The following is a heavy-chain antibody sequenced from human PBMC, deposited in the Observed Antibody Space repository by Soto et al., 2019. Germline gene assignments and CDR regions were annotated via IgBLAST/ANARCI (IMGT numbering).Heavy chain of an antibody. CDR1: GYPFTSYG. CDR2: INVYNGNT. V-gene: IGHV1-18*01. Sequence: VQLVQSGAEVKKPGASVKVSCKASGYPFTSYGLTWVRQAPGQGLEWMGWINVYNGNTNYAQKVQGRVTMTRDTATSAAFMELRSLRSDDTAMYYCARVDPVYVIFAGDYWGQGTLVTVSS. J-gene: IGHJ4*02. D-gene: IGHD3-9*01. CDR3: ARVDPVYVIFAGDY.